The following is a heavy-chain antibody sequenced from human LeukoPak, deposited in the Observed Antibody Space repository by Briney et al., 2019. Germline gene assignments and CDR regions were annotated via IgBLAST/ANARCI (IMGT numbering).Heavy chain of an antibody. V-gene: IGHV4-59*08. J-gene: IGHJ5*02. D-gene: IGHD5-12*01. CDR3: ARRPAYEGIPNKNWFDP. Sequence: KASETLSLTCTVSGGSISSYSWSWIRQPPGKGLEWIGYISYSGSTNYNPSLKSQVTISVDTSKNQFSLKLSSVTAADTAVYYCARRPAYEGIPNKNWFDPWGQGTLVTVSS. CDR2: ISYSGST. CDR1: GGSISSYS.